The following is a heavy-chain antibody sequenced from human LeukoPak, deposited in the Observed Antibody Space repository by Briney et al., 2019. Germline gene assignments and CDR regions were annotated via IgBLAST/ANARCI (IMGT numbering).Heavy chain of an antibody. CDR1: GGSISSYY. D-gene: IGHD2-2*02. CDR2: IYYSGSI. V-gene: IGHV4-59*08. J-gene: IGHJ4*02. Sequence: NPSETLSLTCTVSGGSISSYYWSWIRQPPGKGLEWIGYIYYSGSIDYNPSLKSRVTISVDTSKNQFSLKLSSVTAADTAVYYCAGSVVVPAAIRRGDFDYWGQGTLVTVSS. CDR3: AGSVVVPAAIRRGDFDY.